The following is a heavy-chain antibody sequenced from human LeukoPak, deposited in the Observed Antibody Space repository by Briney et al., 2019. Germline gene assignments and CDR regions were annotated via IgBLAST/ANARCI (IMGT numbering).Heavy chain of an antibody. V-gene: IGHV5-51*01. D-gene: IGHD4-17*01. CDR2: IYPGDSDT. Sequence: GESLKISCKGSGYSFTSYWIGWVRQMPGKGLEWMGIIYPGDSDTRYSPSFQDQVTISADKSISTAYLQWSSLKASDTAMYYCARHEVGDDYGDYVSFWGQGTLVTVSS. J-gene: IGHJ4*02. CDR1: GYSFTSYW. CDR3: ARHEVGDDYGDYVSF.